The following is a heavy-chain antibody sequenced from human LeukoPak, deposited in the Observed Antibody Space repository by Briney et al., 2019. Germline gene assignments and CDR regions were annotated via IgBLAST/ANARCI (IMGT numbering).Heavy chain of an antibody. CDR2: IYHSGST. CDR3: ARRPYGDGYNYWFDP. Sequence: PSQTLSLACTVSGGSISSGGYYWSWIRQPPGKGLEWIGYIYHSGSTYYNPSLKSRVTISVDRSKNQFSLKLSSVTAADTAVYYCARRPYGDGYNYWFDPWGQGTLVTVSS. CDR1: GGSISSGGYY. V-gene: IGHV4-30-2*01. D-gene: IGHD5-24*01. J-gene: IGHJ5*02.